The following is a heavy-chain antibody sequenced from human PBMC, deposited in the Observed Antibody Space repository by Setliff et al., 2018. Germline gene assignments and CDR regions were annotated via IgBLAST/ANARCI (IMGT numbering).Heavy chain of an antibody. J-gene: IGHJ4*02. D-gene: IGHD3-10*01. V-gene: IGHV3-23*01. CDR1: GFTSSSFA. CDR2: INVGGTNT. Sequence: GGSLRLSCAASGFTSSSFAMSWVRQAPGKRLEWVSIINVGGTNTYYRDSVKGRFTISRDNSKSTLYLQMNSLRAEDTAIYYCAKDKDVRVDYFDYWGPGTLVTVSS. CDR3: AKDKDVRVDYFDY.